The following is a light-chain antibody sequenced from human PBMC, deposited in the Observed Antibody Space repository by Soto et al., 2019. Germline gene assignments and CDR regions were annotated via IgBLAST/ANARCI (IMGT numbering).Light chain of an antibody. Sequence: DIELTQSPSSLSASVGERITITCRASHSIRQFLNCYQQKPGKAPKLLIAAASSLRGGVPSRFSGSGSGTVFTLSISEMEPEDFATYYCQQSYSSLRTFGQGTNVEVK. V-gene: IGKV1-39*01. CDR1: HSIRQF. J-gene: IGKJ1*01. CDR2: AAS. CDR3: QQSYSSLRT.